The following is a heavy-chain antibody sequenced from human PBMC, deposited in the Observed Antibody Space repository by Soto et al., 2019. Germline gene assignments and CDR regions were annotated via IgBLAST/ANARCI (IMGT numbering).Heavy chain of an antibody. J-gene: IGHJ5*02. V-gene: IGHV3-23*01. CDR1: GFTFSSYA. CDR3: AKDSPLGLPNEPLVLCPWFGP. CDR2: ISGSGGST. Sequence: GGSLRLSCAASGFTFSSYAMSWVRQAPGKGLEWVSAISGSGGSTYYADSVKGRFTISRDNSKNTLYLKMNSLRAEDTAVYYCAKDSPLGLPNEPLVLCPWFGPWGQGTLVTVSS. D-gene: IGHD6-6*01.